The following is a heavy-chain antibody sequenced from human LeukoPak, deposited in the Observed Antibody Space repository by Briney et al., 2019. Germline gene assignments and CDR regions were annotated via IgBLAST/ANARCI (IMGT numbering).Heavy chain of an antibody. CDR1: GFTFSSYG. CDR2: IWYDGSNK. CDR3: ARDPIPTIFGEEGNWFDP. Sequence: GGSLRLSCAASGFTFSSYGMHWVRQAPGKGLEWVAVIWYDGSNKYYADSVKGRFTISRDNSKNTLYLQMNSLRAEDTAVYYCARDPIPTIFGEEGNWFDPWGQGTLVTVSS. D-gene: IGHD3-3*01. J-gene: IGHJ5*02. V-gene: IGHV3-33*01.